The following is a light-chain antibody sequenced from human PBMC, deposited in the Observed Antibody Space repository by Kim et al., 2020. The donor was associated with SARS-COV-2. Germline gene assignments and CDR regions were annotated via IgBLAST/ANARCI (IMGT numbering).Light chain of an antibody. CDR1: SSNIGADYD. V-gene: IGLV1-40*01. J-gene: IGLJ3*02. CDR2: GNN. Sequence: RVTIPCTRTSSNIGADYDVHWYQQFPGKAPKVLIYGNNNRPSGVPDRFSGSKSGTSASLAITGLQPEDEADYHCQSYDSSLSGSVFGGGTRLTVL. CDR3: QSYDSSLSGSV.